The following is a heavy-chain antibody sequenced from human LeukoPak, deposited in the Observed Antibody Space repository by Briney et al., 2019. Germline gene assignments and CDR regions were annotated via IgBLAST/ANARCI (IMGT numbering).Heavy chain of an antibody. Sequence: GGSLRLSCVASGFTFTNYNMNWARQAPGKGLEWVSYISISSSTIYYADSVKGRFTISRDNAMNSLYLQMNSLRDEDTAVYYCARGHFYGSGSSPDYWGQGTLVTVSS. D-gene: IGHD3-10*01. CDR3: ARGHFYGSGSSPDY. V-gene: IGHV3-48*02. J-gene: IGHJ4*02. CDR2: ISISSSTI. CDR1: GFTFTNYN.